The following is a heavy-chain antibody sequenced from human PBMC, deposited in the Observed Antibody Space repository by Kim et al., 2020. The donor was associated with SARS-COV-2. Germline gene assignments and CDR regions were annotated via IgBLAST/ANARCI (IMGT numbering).Heavy chain of an antibody. CDR2: IYYSGST. Sequence: SETLSLTCTVSGGSISSYYWSWIRQPPGKGLEWIGYIYYSGSTNYNPSLKSRVTISVDTSKNQFSLKLSSVTAADTAVYYCARVGAITIFGVVTPEAFDIWGQGTMVTVSS. CDR1: GGSISSYY. J-gene: IGHJ3*02. V-gene: IGHV4-59*01. D-gene: IGHD3-3*01. CDR3: ARVGAITIFGVVTPEAFDI.